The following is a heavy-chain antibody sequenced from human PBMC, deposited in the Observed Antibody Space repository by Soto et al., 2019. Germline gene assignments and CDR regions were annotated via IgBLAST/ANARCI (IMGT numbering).Heavy chain of an antibody. CDR1: GGTFSSYA. V-gene: IGHV1-69*06. J-gene: IGHJ4*02. CDR2: IIPIFGTA. D-gene: IGHD3-22*01. CDR3: AREAMIDHKIDY. Sequence: SVKVSCKASGGTFSSYAISWVRQAPGQGLEWMGGIIPIFGTANYAQKFQGRVTITADKSTSTAYMELSSLRSEDTAVYYCAREAMIDHKIDYWGQGTLVTVSS.